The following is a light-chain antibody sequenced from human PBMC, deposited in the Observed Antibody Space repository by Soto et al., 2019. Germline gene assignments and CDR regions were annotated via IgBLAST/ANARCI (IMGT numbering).Light chain of an antibody. CDR3: QQYYSIPPT. CDR1: QSVLYSSNNKNY. Sequence: DIVMTQSPDSLAVSLGERATINCKSSQSVLYSSNNKNYLAWYQQKPGQPPKLLIYWASTWESGVPARFSGSGSGTDFTLTISSLQAEDVALYYCQQYYSIPPTFGQGTKVEIK. J-gene: IGKJ1*01. CDR2: WAS. V-gene: IGKV4-1*01.